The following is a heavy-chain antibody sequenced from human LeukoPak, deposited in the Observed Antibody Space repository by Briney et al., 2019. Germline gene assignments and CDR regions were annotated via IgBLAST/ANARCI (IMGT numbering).Heavy chain of an antibody. V-gene: IGHV1-69*06. J-gene: IGHJ6*03. CDR1: GGTFSSYA. CDR3: ARDSGVAAAGTYSYYYYYMDV. D-gene: IGHD6-13*01. CDR2: IIPIFGTA. Sequence: SVKVSCKASGGTFSSYAISWVRQAPGQGLEWMGGIIPIFGTANYAQKFQGRVTITADKSTSTAYMELSSLRSEDTAVYYCARDSGVAAAGTYSYYYYYMDVWGKGTTVTVSS.